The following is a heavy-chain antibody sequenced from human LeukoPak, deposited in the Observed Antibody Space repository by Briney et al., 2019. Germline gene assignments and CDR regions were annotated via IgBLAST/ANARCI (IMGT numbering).Heavy chain of an antibody. CDR2: INQDGSEK. CDR1: GFSFSNYW. V-gene: IGHV3-7*01. CDR3: ALGVYHLDH. J-gene: IGHJ4*02. D-gene: IGHD1-26*01. Sequence: GGSLRLSCAASGFSFSNYWMTWVCQAPGKGLEWVANINQDGSEKYSEDSVKGRFTISRDNAKNSLSLQMNSLRVEDTAVYYCALGVYHLDHWGQGTLVTVSS.